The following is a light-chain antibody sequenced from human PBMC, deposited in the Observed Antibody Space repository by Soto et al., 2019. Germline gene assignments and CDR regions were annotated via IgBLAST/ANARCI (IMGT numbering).Light chain of an antibody. CDR1: QSVFYSSNNRNY. V-gene: IGKV4-1*01. J-gene: IGKJ5*01. CDR3: QQYYGDPPGIT. Sequence: DIVMTQSPDSLAVSLGERATISCKSSQSVFYSSNNRNYLAWYQQKPGQPPKLLFYWASTRESGVPDRFSGSASGTDFNLTISSLQAEDVAVYYCQQYYGDPPGITFGQGTRLEIK. CDR2: WAS.